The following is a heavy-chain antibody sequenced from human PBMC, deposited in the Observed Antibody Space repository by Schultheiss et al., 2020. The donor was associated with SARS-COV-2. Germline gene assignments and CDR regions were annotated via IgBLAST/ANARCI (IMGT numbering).Heavy chain of an antibody. V-gene: IGHV4-61*02. J-gene: IGHJ6*02. CDR2: IYTSGST. Sequence: SQTLSLTCAVSGYSISSGYYWSWIRQPAGKGLEWIGRIYTSGSTNYNPSLKSRVTMSVDTSKNQFSLKLSSVTAADTAVYYCARGTYYYDSSGYYTYYYGMDVWGQGTTVTVSS. CDR3: ARGTYYYDSSGYYTYYYGMDV. CDR1: GYSISSGYY. D-gene: IGHD3-22*01.